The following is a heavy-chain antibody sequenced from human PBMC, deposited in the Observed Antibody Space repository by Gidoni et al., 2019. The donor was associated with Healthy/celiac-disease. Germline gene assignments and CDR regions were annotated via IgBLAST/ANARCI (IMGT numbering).Heavy chain of an antibody. D-gene: IGHD3-3*01. J-gene: IGHJ4*02. CDR1: GGSISSSSYY. Sequence: QLQLQESGPGLVKPSETLSLTCTVSGGSISSSSYYWGWILHPPGKGLEWIGSSYYSGRTYYNTYLKSRVNISVDTSKNQFYLKLSSVTAADTAVYYGARHEYDVWSGYSYYFDYWGQGTLVTVSS. CDR2: SYYSGRT. CDR3: ARHEYDVWSGYSYYFDY. V-gene: IGHV4-39*01.